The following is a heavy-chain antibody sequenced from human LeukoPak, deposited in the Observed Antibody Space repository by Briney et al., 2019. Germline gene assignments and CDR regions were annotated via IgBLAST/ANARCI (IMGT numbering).Heavy chain of an antibody. Sequence: SETLSLTCAVYGGSFSGYYWSWIRQPPGKGLEWIGEINHSGSTNYNPSLKSRVTISVDTSKNQFSLKLSSVTAADTAVYYCARARFIVVVPAAIDIDAFDNWGQGTMVTVSS. D-gene: IGHD2-2*01. J-gene: IGHJ3*02. V-gene: IGHV4-34*01. CDR1: GGSFSGYY. CDR2: INHSGST. CDR3: ARARFIVVVPAAIDIDAFDN.